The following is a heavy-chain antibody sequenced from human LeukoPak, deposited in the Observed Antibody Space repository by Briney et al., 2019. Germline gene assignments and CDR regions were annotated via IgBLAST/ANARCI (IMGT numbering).Heavy chain of an antibody. Sequence: GGSLRLSCAASGFTFTGHTMTWLRQAPGKGLEWVSIIGGRDDRTCYTDSVKGRFTISRDNSKNILYLQMNSLRAEDTAVYYCAKDLNPLYDFWSGYKWGQGTLVTVSS. CDR3: AKDLNPLYDFWSGYK. V-gene: IGHV3-23*01. J-gene: IGHJ4*02. D-gene: IGHD3-3*01. CDR1: GFTFTGHT. CDR2: IGGRDDRT.